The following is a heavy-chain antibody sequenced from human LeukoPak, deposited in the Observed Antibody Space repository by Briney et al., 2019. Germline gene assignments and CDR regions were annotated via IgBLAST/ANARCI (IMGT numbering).Heavy chain of an antibody. Sequence: SETLSVTCSVCGDSVSGFYWNWIRQSPGTGVGWIGNIHYSGNSNSNPSLNSRVTMSIDTSRNQFFLKLNSVTAADTAVYYCVLAPNSNWFDFWGQGTQVTVSS. V-gene: IGHV4-59*08. CDR1: GDSVSGFY. D-gene: IGHD2-8*01. CDR3: VLAPNSNWFDF. J-gene: IGHJ5*01. CDR2: IHYSGNS.